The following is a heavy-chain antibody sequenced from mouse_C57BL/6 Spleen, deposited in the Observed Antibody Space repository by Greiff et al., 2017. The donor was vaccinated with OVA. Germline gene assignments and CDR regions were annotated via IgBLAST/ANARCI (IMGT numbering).Heavy chain of an antibody. CDR2: IDPSDSYT. Sequence: QVQLQQSGAELVMPGASVKLSCKASGYTFTSYWMHWVKQRPGQGLEWIGEIDPSDSYTNYNQKFKGKSTLTVDKSSSTAYMQLSSLTSEDSAVYYCARRRGTGYFDVWGTGTTVTVSS. CDR1: GYTFTSYW. V-gene: IGHV1-69*01. D-gene: IGHD2-14*01. CDR3: ARRRGTGYFDV. J-gene: IGHJ1*03.